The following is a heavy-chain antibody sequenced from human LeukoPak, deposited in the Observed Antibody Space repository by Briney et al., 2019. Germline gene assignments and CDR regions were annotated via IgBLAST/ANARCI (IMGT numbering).Heavy chain of an antibody. Sequence: GASVTVSCKASVYTFTVYYMHWVRQAPGQGLEWMGWINPNSGDTNYAQNFLGRVTMTRDTSISTAYMELSRLTSDDTAMYYCASALRGYCSSTSCYLIDYWGQGSLVTVSS. J-gene: IGHJ4*02. CDR1: VYTFTVYY. CDR3: ASALRGYCSSTSCYLIDY. CDR2: INPNSGDT. D-gene: IGHD2-2*01. V-gene: IGHV1-2*02.